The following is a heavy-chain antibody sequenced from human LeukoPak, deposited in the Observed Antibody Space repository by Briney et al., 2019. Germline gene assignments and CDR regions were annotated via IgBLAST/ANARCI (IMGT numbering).Heavy chain of an antibody. J-gene: IGHJ4*02. D-gene: IGHD5-18*01. CDR2: ISAYNSNT. CDR3: ARDDAVGYSYGYKDDYFDY. Sequence: GASVKVSCKASGYTFTSYGISWVRQAPGQGLEWMGWISAYNSNTNYAQKLQGRVTMTTDTSTSTAYMELRSLRSDDTAVYYCARDDAVGYSYGYKDDYFDYWGQGTLVTVSS. V-gene: IGHV1-18*01. CDR1: GYTFTSYG.